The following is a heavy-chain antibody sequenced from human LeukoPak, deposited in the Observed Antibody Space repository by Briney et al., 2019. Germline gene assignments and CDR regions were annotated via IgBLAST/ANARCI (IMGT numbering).Heavy chain of an antibody. CDR3: ARDVEGSGSNTQ. J-gene: IGHJ4*02. CDR2: ISSSSSYI. V-gene: IGHV3-21*01. D-gene: IGHD3-10*01. Sequence: GGSLRLSCAASGFTFSSYSMNWVRQAPGKGLEWVSSISSSSSYIYYADSVKGRFTISRDNAKNSLYLQMNSLRAEDTAVYYCARDVEGSGSNTQWGQGPLVTVSS. CDR1: GFTFSSYS.